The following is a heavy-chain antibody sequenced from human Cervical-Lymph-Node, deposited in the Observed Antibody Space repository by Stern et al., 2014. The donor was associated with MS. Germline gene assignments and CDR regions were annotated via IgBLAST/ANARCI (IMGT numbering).Heavy chain of an antibody. V-gene: IGHV3-33*01. D-gene: IGHD5-24*01. J-gene: IGHJ4*02. CDR1: GFTFSSYG. Sequence: VQLVESGGGVVQPGTSLRLSCAASGFTFSSYGMHWVRQAPGPGLEWVALAWYDGSTAYYTNSVKGRFTISRDNSKNTLSLQMNSLTAEDTAVYYCARGHIPYAYNYLFDYWGQGTLVTVSS. CDR3: ARGHIPYAYNYLFDY. CDR2: AWYDGSTA.